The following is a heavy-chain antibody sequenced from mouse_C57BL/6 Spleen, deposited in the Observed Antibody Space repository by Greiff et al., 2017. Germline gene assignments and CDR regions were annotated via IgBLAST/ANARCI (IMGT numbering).Heavy chain of an antibody. CDR1: GYTFTDYE. CDR2: IDPETGGT. J-gene: IGHJ1*03. CDR3: TRWVRYVDV. V-gene: IGHV1-15*01. Sequence: QVQLQQSGAELVRPGASVTLSCKASGYTFTDYEMHWVKQTPVQGLDWIGAIDPETGGTAYNQKFKGKAILTADKSSSTAYMELRSLTSEDSAVYYCTRWVRYVDVWGTGTTVTVSS.